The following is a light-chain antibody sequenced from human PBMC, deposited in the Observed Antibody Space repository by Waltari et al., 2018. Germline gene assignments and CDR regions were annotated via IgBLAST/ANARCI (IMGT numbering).Light chain of an antibody. CDR2: DVS. J-gene: IGLJ2*01. CDR3: SSYTSSSTLEVV. CDR1: SSDVGGYNY. V-gene: IGLV2-14*01. Sequence: QSALTQPASVSGSPGQSITISCTGTSSDVGGYNYVSWYQKHPAKAPKLMIYDVSNRPSGVSNRFSGSKSGNTASLTISGLQAEDEADYYCSSYTSSSTLEVVFGGGTKLTVL.